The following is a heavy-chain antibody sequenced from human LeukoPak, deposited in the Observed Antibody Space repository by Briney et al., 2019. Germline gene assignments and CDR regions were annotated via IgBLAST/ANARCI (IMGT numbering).Heavy chain of an antibody. V-gene: IGHV3-48*03. D-gene: IGHD5-12*01. CDR2: ISSSGSTK. J-gene: IGHJ6*04. CDR1: GFTFSSYE. CDR3: ARKDYGGYAYYYYGLDV. Sequence: GGSLRLSCAASGFTFSSYEMNWVRQAPGKGLEWVSYISSSGSTKYYADSVKGRFTISRDNAKNSLYLQMNSLRAEDTAVYYCARKDYGGYAYYYYGLDVWGKGTTVTVSS.